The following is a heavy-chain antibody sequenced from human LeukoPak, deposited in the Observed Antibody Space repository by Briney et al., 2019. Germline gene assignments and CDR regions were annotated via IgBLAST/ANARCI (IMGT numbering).Heavy chain of an antibody. D-gene: IGHD3-3*01. J-gene: IGHJ4*02. Sequence: GGSLRLSCAASGFTFSSYAMHWVRQAPGKGLEWVAVISYDGSNKYYADSVKGRFTISRDNSKNTLCLQMNSLRAEDTAVYYCARARYDFWSGYYHIDYWGQGTLVTVSS. CDR2: ISYDGSNK. V-gene: IGHV3-30-3*01. CDR3: ARARYDFWSGYYHIDY. CDR1: GFTFSSYA.